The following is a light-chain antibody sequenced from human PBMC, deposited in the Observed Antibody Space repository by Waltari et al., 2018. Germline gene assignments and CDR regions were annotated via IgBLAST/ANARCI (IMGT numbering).Light chain of an antibody. CDR3: QQYNQWQLT. Sequence: EIVMTQSPATLSVSRGGSATLSCRASLSIDDSLAWYQQKPGHPPRLLIHGASTRDTGIPVRFSGSGSGTDFTLTITGLQSEDFAVYFCQQYNQWQLTFGRGTKVEIK. CDR2: GAS. CDR1: LSIDDS. J-gene: IGKJ4*01. V-gene: IGKV3-15*01.